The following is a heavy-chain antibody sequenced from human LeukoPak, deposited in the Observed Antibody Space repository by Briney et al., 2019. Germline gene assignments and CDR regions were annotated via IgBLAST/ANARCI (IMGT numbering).Heavy chain of an antibody. CDR3: ARDTSIVGATKGLDY. D-gene: IGHD1-26*01. J-gene: IGHJ4*02. Sequence: ASVKVSCKASGYTFTSYAMHWVRQAPGQRLEWMGWINAGNGNTKYSQKFQGRVTITRDTSASTAYMELSSLRSEDTAVYYCARDTSIVGATKGLDYWGQGTLVTVSS. V-gene: IGHV1-3*01. CDR1: GYTFTSYA. CDR2: INAGNGNT.